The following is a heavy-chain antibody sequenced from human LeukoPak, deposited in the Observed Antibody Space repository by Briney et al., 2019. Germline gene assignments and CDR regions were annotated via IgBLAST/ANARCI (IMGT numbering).Heavy chain of an antibody. V-gene: IGHV3-30*02. D-gene: IGHD2-21*02. J-gene: IGHJ4*02. Sequence: QPGGSLRLSCAASGFTFSSYGMHWVRQAPGKGLEWVAFIRYDGSNKYYADSVKGRFTISRDNSKNTLYLQMNSLRAEDTAVYYCAKDGNVPHIVVVTAIQDDVGYYFDYWGQGTLVTVSS. CDR2: IRYDGSNK. CDR1: GFTFSSYG. CDR3: AKDGNVPHIVVVTAIQDDVGYYFDY.